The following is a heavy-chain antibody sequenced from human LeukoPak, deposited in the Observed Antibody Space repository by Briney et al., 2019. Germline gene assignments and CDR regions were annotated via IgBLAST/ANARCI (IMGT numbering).Heavy chain of an antibody. J-gene: IGHJ5*02. D-gene: IGHD6-19*01. Sequence: SGGSLRLSCAASGFTFSSYAMSWVRQAPGKGLEWVSAINSAGSTYYGDSVRGRFTISRDNSKNVLYLQMNSLRAEDTALYYCARHGSSGWSYNWFDPWGQGTLVTVSS. V-gene: IGHV3-23*01. CDR3: ARHGSSGWSYNWFDP. CDR2: INSAGST. CDR1: GFTFSSYA.